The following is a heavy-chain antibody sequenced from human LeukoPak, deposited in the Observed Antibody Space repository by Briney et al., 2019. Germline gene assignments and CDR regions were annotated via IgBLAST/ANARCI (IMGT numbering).Heavy chain of an antibody. J-gene: IGHJ2*01. Sequence: SETLSLTCAVYGGSFTGYYWSWIRQPPGKGLGWIGEINHSGSTNYNPFLKSRVTISVDTSKKQFSLKLSSVTAADTAVYYCARGTRGRRLYWYFDLWGRGTLVTVSS. CDR1: GGSFTGYY. CDR3: ARGTRGRRLYWYFDL. V-gene: IGHV4-34*01. CDR2: INHSGST. D-gene: IGHD3-16*01.